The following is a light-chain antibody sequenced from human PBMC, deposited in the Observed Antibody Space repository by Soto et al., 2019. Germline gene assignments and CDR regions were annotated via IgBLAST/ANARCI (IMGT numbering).Light chain of an antibody. Sequence: DSVMTQSQDSLAVSLGERATINCKSSQSLLYNSVNKNYLAWYQQKAGQPPRLLIYWASSRESGVPDRFSGSGSETDFTLTIASLQAEDVAVYFCQHYYDIPQTFGQGTKVDIK. J-gene: IGKJ1*01. CDR2: WAS. CDR1: QSLLYNSVNKNY. CDR3: QHYYDIPQT. V-gene: IGKV4-1*01.